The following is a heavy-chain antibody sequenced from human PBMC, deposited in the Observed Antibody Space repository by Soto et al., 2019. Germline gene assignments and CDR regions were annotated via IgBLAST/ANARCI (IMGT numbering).Heavy chain of an antibody. CDR1: GGSFSGYY. D-gene: IGHD2-2*02. CDR2: INHSGST. V-gene: IGHV4-34*01. CDR3: ARHRYRSSTSCYTWFDP. Sequence: QVQLQQWGAGLLKPSETLSLTCAVYGGSFSGYYWSWIRQPPGKGLEWIGEINHSGSTNYNPSLKSRVTISVDTSKNQFSLKLSSVTAADTAVYYCARHRYRSSTSCYTWFDPWGQGTLVTVSS. J-gene: IGHJ5*02.